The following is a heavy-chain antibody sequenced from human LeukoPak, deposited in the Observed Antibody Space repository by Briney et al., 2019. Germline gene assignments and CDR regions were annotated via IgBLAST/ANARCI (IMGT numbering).Heavy chain of an antibody. CDR2: MKGDGSHI. J-gene: IGHJ4*02. CDR1: GFTFGNFW. CDR3: ARLFGGVTTFDY. V-gene: IGHV3-7*01. Sequence: GGSLRLSCAASGFTFGNFWMSWVRQAPGRGLQWVASMKGDGSHIYYVDSVKGRFTISRDNARNSLYLQMNSLRAEDTAVYYCARLFGGVTTFDYWGQGALVTVSS. D-gene: IGHD2-8*02.